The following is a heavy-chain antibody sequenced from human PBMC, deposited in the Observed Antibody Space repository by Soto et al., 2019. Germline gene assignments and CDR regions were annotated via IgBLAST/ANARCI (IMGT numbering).Heavy chain of an antibody. J-gene: IGHJ4*02. V-gene: IGHV3-7*03. CDR1: GFKFSDYW. CDR3: ERDGLLFSGPYRKSRFDY. D-gene: IGHD3-16*02. CDR2: IKHDTSEA. Sequence: GGSLRLSCAASGFKFSDYWMSLVRQSPGKGLEWVGNIKHDTSEAHYADSVKGRFTITRDNIKNFLFLQMNGLRSDDTASYYCERDGLLFSGPYRKSRFDYWGLGTLVTV.